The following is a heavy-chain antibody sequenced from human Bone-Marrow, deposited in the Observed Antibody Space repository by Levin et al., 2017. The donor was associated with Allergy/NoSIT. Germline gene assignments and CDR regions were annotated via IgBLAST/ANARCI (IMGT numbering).Heavy chain of an antibody. V-gene: IGHV3-23*01. CDR3: AKHLLSSGCIYAS. CDR2: INRNSGDT. J-gene: IGHJ5*02. D-gene: IGHD3-22*01. Sequence: PGGSLRLSCAVSGFTFSTSAMSWVRQAPGKGLEWVSTINRNSGDTYYADSVKGRFTISGDNSKNTLYLQMNSLRAEDTAVYYCAKHLLSSGCIYASWGQGTLVTVSS. CDR1: GFTFSTSA.